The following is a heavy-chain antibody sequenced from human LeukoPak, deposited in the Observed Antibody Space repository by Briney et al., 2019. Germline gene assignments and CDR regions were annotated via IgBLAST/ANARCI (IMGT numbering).Heavy chain of an antibody. Sequence: GGSLRLSCAASGFTFDDHAMHWVRQAPGKGLEWVSGISWNSGSIGYADSVKGRFTISRDNAKNSLYLQMNSLRAEDTAVYYCAREFERDLDYWGQGTLVTVSS. CDR2: ISWNSGSI. CDR1: GFTFDDHA. D-gene: IGHD1-1*01. J-gene: IGHJ4*02. CDR3: AREFERDLDY. V-gene: IGHV3-9*01.